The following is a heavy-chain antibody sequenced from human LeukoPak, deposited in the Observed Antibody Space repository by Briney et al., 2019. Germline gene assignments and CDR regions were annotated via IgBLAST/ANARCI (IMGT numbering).Heavy chain of an antibody. D-gene: IGHD5-18*01. V-gene: IGHV4-59*08. J-gene: IGHJ4*02. CDR1: GGPISTYY. CDR2: IYNSGST. Sequence: SETLSLTCTVSGGPISTYYWSWIRQSPGKGLESIGYIYNSGSTNYNPSLKSRVTISLDTSKNQFSLRLSSVTAADTAVYYCTRHGSGYSFDYWGQGTLVTVSP. CDR3: TRHGSGYSFDY.